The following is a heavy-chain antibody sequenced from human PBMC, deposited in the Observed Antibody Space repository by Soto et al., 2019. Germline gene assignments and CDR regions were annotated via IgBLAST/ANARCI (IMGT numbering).Heavy chain of an antibody. D-gene: IGHD6-19*01. CDR2: ISGSGGST. J-gene: IGHJ4*02. V-gene: IGHV3-23*01. CDR1: GFTFSSYA. Sequence: PGGSLRLSCAASGFTFSSYAMSWVRQAPGKGLEWVSAISGSGGSTYYADSVKGRFTISRDNSKNTLYLQMNSLRADDTAVYYCAKAAGYSSGRSPSPFDYWGQGTLVTVSS. CDR3: AKAAGYSSGRSPSPFDY.